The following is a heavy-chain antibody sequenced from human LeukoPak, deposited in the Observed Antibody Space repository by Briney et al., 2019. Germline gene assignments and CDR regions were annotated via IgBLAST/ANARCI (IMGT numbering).Heavy chain of an antibody. CDR3: ARGRSEGSGPDNAFDI. J-gene: IGHJ3*02. CDR1: RGTFSSYA. V-gene: IGHV1-69*13. Sequence: GASVKVSCKASRGTFSSYAISWVPQAPGQGLECMGGIIPIFGTANYAQKFQGRVTITADDSTSTAYMELSSLRSEDTAVYYCARGRSEGSGPDNAFDIWGQGTMVTVSS. D-gene: IGHD3-10*01. CDR2: IIPIFGTA.